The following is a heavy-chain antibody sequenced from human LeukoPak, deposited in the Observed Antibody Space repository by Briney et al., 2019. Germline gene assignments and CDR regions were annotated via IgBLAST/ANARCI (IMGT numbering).Heavy chain of an antibody. D-gene: IGHD6-13*01. CDR2: INHSGST. CDR1: GGSFSGYY. V-gene: IGHV4-34*01. J-gene: IGHJ6*03. CDR3: ARGTSYLPSYSSSIWYYYYYYYMDV. Sequence: SETLSLTCAVYGGSFSGYYWSWIRQPPGKGLEWIGEINHSGSTNYNPSLKSRVTISVDTSKNQFSLKLSSVTAADTAVYYCARGTSYLPSYSSSIWYYYYYYYMDVWGKGTTVTVSS.